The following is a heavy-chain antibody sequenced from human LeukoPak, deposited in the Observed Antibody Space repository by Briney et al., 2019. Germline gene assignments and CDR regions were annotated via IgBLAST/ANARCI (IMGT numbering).Heavy chain of an antibody. J-gene: IGHJ4*02. V-gene: IGHV3-23*01. CDR3: AKAPVTSCRGAFCYPLDS. CDR1: GFTFSSYA. Sequence: PGGSLRLSCAASGFTFSSYAMSWVRQPPEKRLEYVSSITDTGGGTYYADSVKGRFTIYRDNSKNTLFLQMNNLRTEDAAIYYCAKAPVTSCRGAFCYPLDSWGQGTLVTVSS. D-gene: IGHD2-15*01. CDR2: ITDTGGGT.